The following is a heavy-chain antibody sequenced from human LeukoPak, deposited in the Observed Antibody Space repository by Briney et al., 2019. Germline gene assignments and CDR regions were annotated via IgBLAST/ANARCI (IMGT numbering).Heavy chain of an antibody. Sequence: ASVKVSCKASGYTVTGYYMHWVRQAPGQGLEWMVWINPNIGCTNYAQKFQGRVTMTRDTSISTAYMELSRLRSDDTAVYYCARGASGVYTVTTSWFDPWGQGTLVTVSS. J-gene: IGHJ5*02. CDR2: INPNIGCT. CDR3: ARGASGVYTVTTSWFDP. D-gene: IGHD4-17*01. CDR1: GYTVTGYY. V-gene: IGHV1-2*02.